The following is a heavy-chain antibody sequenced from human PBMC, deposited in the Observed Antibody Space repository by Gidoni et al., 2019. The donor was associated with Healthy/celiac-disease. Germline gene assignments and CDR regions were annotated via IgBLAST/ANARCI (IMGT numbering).Heavy chain of an antibody. CDR2: IIPIFGTA. D-gene: IGHD3-16*01. V-gene: IGHV1-69*01. CDR1: GGTFSSYA. Sequence: SCKASGGTFSSYAISWVRQAPGQGLEWMGGIIPIFGTANYAQKFKGRVTMTADESTSTAYMELSSLRSEDTAVYYCARVPLSTLVTTYYFDDWGQGTLVTVSS. J-gene: IGHJ4*02. CDR3: ARVPLSTLVTTYYFDD.